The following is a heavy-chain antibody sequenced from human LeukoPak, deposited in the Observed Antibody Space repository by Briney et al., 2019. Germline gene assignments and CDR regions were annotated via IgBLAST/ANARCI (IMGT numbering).Heavy chain of an antibody. Sequence: ASVKVSCKASGYTFINHGITWVRQAPGQGLEWMGWVNAYNGDTNYGQNFQGRVTVTTDTSTSTGYMEVKSLRSDDTAVYYCARVTLHDYGSGRYAFDIWGQGTMVTVSS. D-gene: IGHD3-10*01. J-gene: IGHJ3*02. V-gene: IGHV1-18*01. CDR3: ARVTLHDYGSGRYAFDI. CDR1: GYTFINHG. CDR2: VNAYNGDT.